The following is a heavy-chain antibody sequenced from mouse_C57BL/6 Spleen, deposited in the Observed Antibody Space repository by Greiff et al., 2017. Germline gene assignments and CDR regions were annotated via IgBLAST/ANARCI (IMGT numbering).Heavy chain of an antibody. CDR3: ARRGLRRGYYFDY. CDR2: IWSGGST. J-gene: IGHJ2*01. V-gene: IGHV2-2*01. D-gene: IGHD2-4*01. CDR1: GFSLTSYG. Sequence: QVQLKESGPGLVQPSQSLSITCTVSGFSLTSYGVHWVRQSPGKGLEWLGVIWSGGSTDYNAAFISRLSISKDNSKSQVFFKMNSLQADATAIYYCARRGLRRGYYFDYWGQGTTLTVSS.